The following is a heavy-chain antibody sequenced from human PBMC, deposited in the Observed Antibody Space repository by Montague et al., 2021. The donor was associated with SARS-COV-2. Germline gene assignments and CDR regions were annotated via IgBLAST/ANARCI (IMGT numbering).Heavy chain of an antibody. CDR3: VTPGKTAVAGQFDY. Sequence: SETLSLTCTVSGGSIRSTTFYWGWIRQSPGNGLEWIGYIYKGDTAYYNPSLKSRVAISLDTPNNQFSLKITSLIVADTAIYYCVTPGKTAVAGQFDYWGPGILVTVSS. CDR2: IYKGDTA. D-gene: IGHD6-19*01. J-gene: IGHJ4*02. CDR1: GGSIRSTTFY. V-gene: IGHV4-39*07.